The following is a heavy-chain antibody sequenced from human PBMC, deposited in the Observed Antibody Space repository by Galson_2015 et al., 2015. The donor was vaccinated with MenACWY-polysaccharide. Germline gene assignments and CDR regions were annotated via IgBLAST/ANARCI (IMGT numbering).Heavy chain of an antibody. D-gene: IGHD6-19*01. CDR1: GFSFSDYN. CDR2: ISSSASYI. V-gene: IGHV3-21*01. CDR3: VKAHETSGWNRGPGY. Sequence: SLRLSCAASGFSFSDYNMNWVRQAPGKGLEWVSIISSSASYIYYADSVKGRFTISRDNAKNSLYLQMNSLRAEDTAIYYCVKAHETSGWNRGPGYWGQGTLVTVSS. J-gene: IGHJ4*02.